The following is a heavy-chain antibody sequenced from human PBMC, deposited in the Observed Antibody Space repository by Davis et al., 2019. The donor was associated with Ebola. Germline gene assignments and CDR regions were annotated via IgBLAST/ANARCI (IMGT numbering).Heavy chain of an antibody. D-gene: IGHD3-22*01. Sequence: GGSLRLSCAASGFTFSSYAMHWVRQAPGKGLEWVAVISFDGNTKYNAGSVKGRFTISRDNPSNTLSLQMNSLRAEDTALYYCARDSTYYFDDSGYYTAPNDAFDIWGQGTMVTVSS. CDR3: ARDSTYYFDDSGYYTAPNDAFDI. J-gene: IGHJ3*02. CDR1: GFTFSSYA. CDR2: ISFDGNTK. V-gene: IGHV3-30-3*01.